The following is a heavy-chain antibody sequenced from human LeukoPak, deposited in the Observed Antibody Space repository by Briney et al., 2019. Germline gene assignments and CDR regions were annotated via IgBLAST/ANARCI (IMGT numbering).Heavy chain of an antibody. D-gene: IGHD3-3*01. V-gene: IGHV3-7*01. CDR2: IKQDGSEK. CDR1: GFTLSSDW. Sequence: PGGTLRLSCAASGFTLSSDWMSWVRQAPGKGLEWVANIKQDGSEKYYVDSVKGRFTISRDKAKNSLYLQMNSLRAEDTAVYYCARVREAKYYDFWSGYSRTSAFDIWGQGTMVTVSS. CDR3: ARVREAKYYDFWSGYSRTSAFDI. J-gene: IGHJ3*02.